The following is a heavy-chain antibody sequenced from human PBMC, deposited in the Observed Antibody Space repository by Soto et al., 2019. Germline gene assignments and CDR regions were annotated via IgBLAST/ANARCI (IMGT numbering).Heavy chain of an antibody. CDR1: GGSISSGGYY. V-gene: IGHV4-31*03. D-gene: IGHD5-18*01. Sequence: PSETLSLTCTVSGGSISSGGYYWSWIRQHPGKGLEWIGYIYYSGSTYYNPSLKSRVTISVDTSKNQFSLKLSSVTAADTAGYYCARSGYSYGPNPLLYWGQGTLVTVSS. CDR2: IYYSGST. CDR3: ARSGYSYGPNPLLY. J-gene: IGHJ4*02.